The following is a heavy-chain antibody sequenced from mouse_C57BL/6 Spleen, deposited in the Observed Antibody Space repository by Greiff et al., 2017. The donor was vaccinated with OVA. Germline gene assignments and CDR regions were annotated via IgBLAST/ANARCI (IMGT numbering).Heavy chain of an antibody. CDR1: GYTFTSYW. CDR3: ARSRYYGSSPYYFDY. D-gene: IGHD1-1*01. Sequence: QVQLQQPGTELVQPGASVKLSCKASGYTFTSYWMHWVKQRPGQGLEWIGNINSSNGGTTSNEKFKSKATLTVDKSSSTAYMQLSSLTSEDSAVYYCARSRYYGSSPYYFDYWGQGTTLTVSS. V-gene: IGHV1-53*01. CDR2: INSSNGGT. J-gene: IGHJ2*01.